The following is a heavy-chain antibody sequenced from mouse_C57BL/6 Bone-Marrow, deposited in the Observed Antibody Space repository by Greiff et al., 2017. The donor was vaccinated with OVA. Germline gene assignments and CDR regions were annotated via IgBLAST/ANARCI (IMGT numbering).Heavy chain of an antibody. D-gene: IGHD2-5*01. CDR2: IDPETGGT. V-gene: IGHV1-15*01. CDR1: GYTFTDYE. J-gene: IGHJ4*01. Sequence: VQLQQSGAELVRPGASVTLSCKASGYTFTDYEMHWVKQTPVHGLEWIGAIDPETGGTAHNQKFKGKAILTADKSSSTAYMELRGLTSEDSAVYYCTRGYSNYYAMDYWGREASGTVSS. CDR3: TRGYSNYYAMDY.